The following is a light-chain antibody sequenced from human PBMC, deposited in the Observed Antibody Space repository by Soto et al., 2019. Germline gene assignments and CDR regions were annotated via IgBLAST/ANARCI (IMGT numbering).Light chain of an antibody. Sequence: EIVLTQSPVTLSLSPGERATLSCRASQSVSNYLAWYQQKPGQAPRLLIYDTSTSATGIPARFSGSGSGTDFTLTVNSLEPEDFAVYYCQQRSSWPPWTFGQGTKVEIK. V-gene: IGKV3-11*01. J-gene: IGKJ1*01. CDR1: QSVSNY. CDR2: DTS. CDR3: QQRSSWPPWT.